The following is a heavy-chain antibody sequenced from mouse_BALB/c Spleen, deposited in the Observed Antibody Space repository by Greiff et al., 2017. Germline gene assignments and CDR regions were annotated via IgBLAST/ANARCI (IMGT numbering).Heavy chain of an antibody. CDR3: ARVGPDGYYGGAAWCAY. D-gene: IGHD2-3*01. CDR1: GFAFSSYD. Sequence: EVKLVESGGGLVKPGGSLKLSCAASGFAFSSYDMSWVRQTPEKRLEWVASISSGGSTYYPDSVKGRFTISRDNARNILYLQMSSLRSEDTAMYYCARVGPDGYYGGAAWCAYWGQGTLVTVSA. CDR2: ISSGGST. V-gene: IGHV5-6-5*01. J-gene: IGHJ3*01.